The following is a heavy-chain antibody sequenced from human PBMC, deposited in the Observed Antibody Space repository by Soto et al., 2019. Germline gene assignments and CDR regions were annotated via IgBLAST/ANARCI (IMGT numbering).Heavy chain of an antibody. D-gene: IGHD1-1*01. CDR3: GRLEGLATISTNNWFRFDP. Sequence: SETLSLTCTVSGGSVSSSSYYWGWVRQPPGKGLEWIGSVYYSGSTYYNPSLESQVTISVDKSKNQFSLKLMSLSAADTAVYYCGRLEGLATISTNNWFRFDPWGQGTLVTVSS. CDR1: GGSVSSSSYY. V-gene: IGHV4-39*01. J-gene: IGHJ5*02. CDR2: VYYSGST.